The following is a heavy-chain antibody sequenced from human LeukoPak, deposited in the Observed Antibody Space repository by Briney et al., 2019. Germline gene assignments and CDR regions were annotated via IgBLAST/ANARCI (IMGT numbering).Heavy chain of an antibody. Sequence: GGSLRLSCAASGFTFSSHAMHWVRQAPGKGLEWVAVISYDGSNGYYADSVKGRFTISRDNSKNTLYLQMNSLRAEDTAVYHCARDRSGSYTFDYWGQGTLVTVSS. D-gene: IGHD1-26*01. J-gene: IGHJ4*02. CDR1: GFTFSSHA. CDR3: ARDRSGSYTFDY. CDR2: ISYDGSNG. V-gene: IGHV3-30-3*01.